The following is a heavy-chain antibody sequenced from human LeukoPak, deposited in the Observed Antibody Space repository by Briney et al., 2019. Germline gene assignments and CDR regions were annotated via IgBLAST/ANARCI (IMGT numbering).Heavy chain of an antibody. CDR2: INHSGST. Sequence: SETLSLTCAVYGGSFSGYYWSWIRQPPGKGLEWIGEINHSGSTNYNPSLKGRVTISVDTSKNQFSLKLSSVTAADTAVYYCAAVGGGYELDYWGQGTLVTVSS. J-gene: IGHJ4*02. CDR3: AAVGGGYELDY. V-gene: IGHV4-34*01. D-gene: IGHD5-12*01. CDR1: GGSFSGYY.